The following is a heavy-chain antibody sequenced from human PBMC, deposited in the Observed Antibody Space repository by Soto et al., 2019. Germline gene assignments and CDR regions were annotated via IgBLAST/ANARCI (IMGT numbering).Heavy chain of an antibody. J-gene: IGHJ4*01. CDR3: AKDGYSDYGYYFDY. CDR2: ISPSGSHT. CDR1: GFTFSSYA. D-gene: IGHD5-12*01. V-gene: IGHV3-23*01. Sequence: EVQLLESGGGLVQPGGSLRLSCAASGFTFSSYAMGWVRQAPGKGLEWVSAISPSGSHTYYADSVKGRFTISRDSSRNTLYVQMNSLRAEDTALYYCAKDGYSDYGYYFDYCGHGTLVTVSS.